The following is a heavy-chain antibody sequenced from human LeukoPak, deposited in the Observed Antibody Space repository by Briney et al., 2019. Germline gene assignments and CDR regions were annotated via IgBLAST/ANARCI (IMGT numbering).Heavy chain of an antibody. CDR2: INSDGSSR. CDR1: GFTFSSYW. Sequence: PGGSLRLSCAASGFTFSSYWMHWVRQAPGKGLVWVSRINSDGSSRTYADSVKGRFTISRDNAKNTLSLQMNSLRTEDTAVYYCAREVCIGDSCSVFDYWGQGTLVTVSS. V-gene: IGHV3-74*01. D-gene: IGHD2-15*01. CDR3: AREVCIGDSCSVFDY. J-gene: IGHJ4*02.